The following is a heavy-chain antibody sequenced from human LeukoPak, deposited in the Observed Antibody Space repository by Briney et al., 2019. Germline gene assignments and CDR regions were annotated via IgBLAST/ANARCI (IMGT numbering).Heavy chain of an antibody. CDR2: IYYSGST. Sequence: SETLSLTCTVSGGSISSSSYYWGWIRQPPGKGLEWIGSIYYSGSTYYNPSLKSRVTISVDTSKNQFSLKLSSVTAADTAVYYCARQGYSGSYDFDYWGQGTLVTVSS. CDR1: GGSISSSSYY. J-gene: IGHJ4*02. CDR3: ARQGYSGSYDFDY. V-gene: IGHV4-39*01. D-gene: IGHD1-26*01.